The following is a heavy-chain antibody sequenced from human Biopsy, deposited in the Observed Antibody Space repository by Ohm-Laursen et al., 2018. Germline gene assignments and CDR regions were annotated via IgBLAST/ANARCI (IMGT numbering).Heavy chain of an antibody. CDR1: GYTFTSYD. CDR3: GRAVRNQLLTDP. J-gene: IGHJ5*02. V-gene: IGHV1-8*01. D-gene: IGHD1-7*01. Sequence: GASVKVSCKASGYTFTSYDITWVRRASGQGPEWIGWVNPVSGNSNFGQKFRGRVTVTSDTSISTAYMELSNLTSDDTATYYCGRAVRNQLLTDPWVQGTLVTVTS. CDR2: VNPVSGNS.